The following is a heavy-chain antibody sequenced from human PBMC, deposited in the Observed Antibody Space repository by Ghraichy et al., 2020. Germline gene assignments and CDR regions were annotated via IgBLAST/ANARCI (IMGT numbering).Heavy chain of an antibody. CDR1: GFSFSTYW. V-gene: IGHV3-7*01. Sequence: GGSLRLSCGASGFSFSTYWMNWVRQAPGKGLEWVANIKEDGSEKYYVDSVKGRFTISRDNAKNSVYLQMNNLRAEDTAVYYCAKVGVRYCTHTSCRSNYCFESWGQGTLVTVSS. CDR3: AKVGVRYCTHTSCRSNYCFES. CDR2: IKEDGSEK. J-gene: IGHJ4*02. D-gene: IGHD2-2*01.